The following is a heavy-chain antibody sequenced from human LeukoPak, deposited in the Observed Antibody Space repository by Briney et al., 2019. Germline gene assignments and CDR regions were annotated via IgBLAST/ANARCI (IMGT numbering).Heavy chain of an antibody. Sequence: KPSEALSLTCTVSAGSIRNYYWSWIRQPPGKGLEWIGYISYSGTTNYNPSLKSRVTISVDTSKNQFSLKLNSVTAADTAVYYCAREGTHASGDYYFDYWGQGTLVTVSS. D-gene: IGHD4-17*01. CDR1: AGSIRNYY. V-gene: IGHV4-59*01. CDR2: ISYSGTT. J-gene: IGHJ4*02. CDR3: AREGTHASGDYYFDY.